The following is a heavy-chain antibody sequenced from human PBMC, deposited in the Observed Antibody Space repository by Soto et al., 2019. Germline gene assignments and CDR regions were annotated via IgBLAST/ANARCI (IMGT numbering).Heavy chain of an antibody. Sequence: SETLSLTCAVYGGSFSGYYWSWIRQPPGKGLEWIGEINHSGSTNYNPSLKSRVTISVDTSKNQFSLKLSSVTAADTAVYYCARTGCKQQLVTPNPRNWFDPWGQGTLVTVSS. V-gene: IGHV4-34*01. CDR3: ARTGCKQQLVTPNPRNWFDP. J-gene: IGHJ5*02. CDR2: INHSGST. D-gene: IGHD6-13*01. CDR1: GGSFSGYY.